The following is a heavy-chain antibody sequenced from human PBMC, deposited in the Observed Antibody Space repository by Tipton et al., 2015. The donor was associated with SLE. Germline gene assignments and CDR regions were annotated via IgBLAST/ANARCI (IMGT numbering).Heavy chain of an antibody. CDR1: GGSFSGYY. D-gene: IGHD1-26*01. CDR3: ARYGIYDGSRYFQH. Sequence: TLSLTCAVYGGSFSGYYWSWIRQPPGKGLEWIGEINHSGSTNYNPSLKSRVTISVDTSKNQFSLKLSSVTAADTAVYYCARYGIYDGSRYFQHWGQGTLVTVSS. CDR2: INHSGST. J-gene: IGHJ1*01. V-gene: IGHV4-34*01.